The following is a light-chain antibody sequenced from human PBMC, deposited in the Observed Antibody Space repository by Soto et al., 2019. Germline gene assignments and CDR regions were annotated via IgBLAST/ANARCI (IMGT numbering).Light chain of an antibody. CDR2: DVS. V-gene: IGLV2-14*01. Sequence: QSVLTQPASVSGSPGQSITISCVGTSGDIGDYNYVSWYQQHPGKVPKVIIYDVSNRPSGVSYRFSGTKSGNTASLTVSGFQAEDEADYYCCSYTRSGTLTFGPGTKVTVL. CDR1: SGDIGDYNY. CDR3: CSYTRSGTLT. J-gene: IGLJ1*01.